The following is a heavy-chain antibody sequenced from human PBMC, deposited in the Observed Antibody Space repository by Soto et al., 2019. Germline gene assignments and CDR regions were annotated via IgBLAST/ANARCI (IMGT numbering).Heavy chain of an antibody. D-gene: IGHD3-3*02. CDR3: ASPKIAFYNWFDP. CDR2: IYYSGST. J-gene: IGHJ5*02. CDR1: GGSISSSSYY. Sequence: PSETLSLTCTVSGGSISSSSYYWGWIRQPPGKGLEWIGSIYYSGSTYYNPSLKSRVIISVDTSKNQFSLKLSSVTAADTAVYYCASPKIAFYNWFDPWGQGTLVTVS. V-gene: IGHV4-39*01.